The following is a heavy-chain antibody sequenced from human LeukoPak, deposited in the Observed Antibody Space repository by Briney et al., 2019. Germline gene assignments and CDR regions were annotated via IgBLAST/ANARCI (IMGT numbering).Heavy chain of an antibody. CDR3: AREVTDILTAYGLYYFDY. V-gene: IGHV4-4*07. CDR2: IYTSGST. J-gene: IGHJ4*02. Sequence: SETLSLTCTVSGDSISSSCWSWIRQPAGKGLEWIGRIYTSGSTNHIPSLKSRVTISVDKSKNQFSLKLNSVTAADTAVYYCAREVTDILTAYGLYYFDYWGQGTLVTVSS. D-gene: IGHD3-9*01. CDR1: GDSISSSC.